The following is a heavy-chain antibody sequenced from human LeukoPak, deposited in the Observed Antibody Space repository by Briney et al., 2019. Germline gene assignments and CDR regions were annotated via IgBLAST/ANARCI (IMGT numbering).Heavy chain of an antibody. J-gene: IGHJ6*02. V-gene: IGHV4-34*01. CDR2: INQSGKT. CDR1: GGSFSRYY. CDR3: ARDHYDSSGYYYYYYGMDV. Sequence: SETLSLTCAVYGGSFSRYYWSWIRQPPGKGLEWIGEINQSGKTKYNPSLKSRVTISVDTSKNQFSLKLSSVTAADTAVYYCARDHYDSSGYYYYYYGMDVWGQGTTVTVSS. D-gene: IGHD3-22*01.